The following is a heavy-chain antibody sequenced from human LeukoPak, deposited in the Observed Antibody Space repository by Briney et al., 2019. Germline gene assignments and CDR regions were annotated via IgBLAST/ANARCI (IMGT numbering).Heavy chain of an antibody. CDR3: ARLPRAPSKYDILTGYLYYYYGMDV. Sequence: ASVKVSCKASGYTFTSYGISWVRQAPGQGLEWMGWISAYNGNTNYAQKLQGRVTMTTDTSTSTAYMELRSLRSDDTAVYYCARLPRAPSKYDILTGYLYYYYGMDVWGPGTTVTVSS. CDR2: ISAYNGNT. V-gene: IGHV1-18*01. J-gene: IGHJ6*02. CDR1: GYTFTSYG. D-gene: IGHD3-9*01.